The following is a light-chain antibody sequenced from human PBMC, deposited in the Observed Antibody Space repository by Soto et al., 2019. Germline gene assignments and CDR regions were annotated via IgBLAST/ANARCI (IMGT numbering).Light chain of an antibody. Sequence: EILMTQSPGTLSVSPGEGATPSCRASQSVSDKVAWYQQKPGQAPRLLIYGAFTRATGIPARFSGSGSGTEFTLTISSLQSEDFAVYYCQQYYNWPQTFGQGTKVDVK. J-gene: IGKJ1*01. CDR2: GAF. V-gene: IGKV3-15*01. CDR3: QQYYNWPQT. CDR1: QSVSDK.